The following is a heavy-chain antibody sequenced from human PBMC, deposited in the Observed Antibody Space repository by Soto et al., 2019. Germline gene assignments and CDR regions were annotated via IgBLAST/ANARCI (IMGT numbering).Heavy chain of an antibody. J-gene: IGHJ3*02. V-gene: IGHV3-48*02. D-gene: IGHD2-2*01. CDR2: ISSSSSTI. CDR1: GFTFSSYS. CDR3: ARVTPRVPYCSSTSCYGAFDI. Sequence: GGSLRLSCAASGFTFSSYSMNWVRQAPGKGLEWVSYISSSSSTIYYADSVKGRFTISRDNAKNSLYLQMNSLRDEDTAVYYCARVTPRVPYCSSTSCYGAFDIWGQGTMVTVSS.